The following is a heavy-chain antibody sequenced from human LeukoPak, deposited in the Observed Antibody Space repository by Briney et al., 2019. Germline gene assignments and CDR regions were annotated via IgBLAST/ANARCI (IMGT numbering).Heavy chain of an antibody. J-gene: IGHJ4*02. D-gene: IGHD5-18*01. CDR3: ARGDTAMDNPFDY. CDR1: GGSFSGYY. V-gene: IGHV4-34*01. Sequence: KPSETLSLTCAVYGGSFSGYYWSWIRQPPGKGLEWIGEINHSGSTNYNPSLKSRVTISVDTSKNQFCMKLSSVTAADTAVYYCARGDTAMDNPFDYWGQGTLVTVSS. CDR2: INHSGST.